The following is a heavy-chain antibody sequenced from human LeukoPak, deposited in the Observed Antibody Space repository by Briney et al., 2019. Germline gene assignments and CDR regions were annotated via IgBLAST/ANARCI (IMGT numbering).Heavy chain of an antibody. CDR3: AKYDYDILTGYFSFDY. Sequence: GGSLRLSCAASGFTFSSYAMSWVRQATGKGLEWVSAISGSGGSTYYADSVKGRFTISRDNSKNTLYLQMNSLRAEDTAVYYCAKYDYDILTGYFSFDYWGQGTLVTVSS. V-gene: IGHV3-23*01. D-gene: IGHD3-9*01. CDR1: GFTFSSYA. CDR2: ISGSGGST. J-gene: IGHJ4*02.